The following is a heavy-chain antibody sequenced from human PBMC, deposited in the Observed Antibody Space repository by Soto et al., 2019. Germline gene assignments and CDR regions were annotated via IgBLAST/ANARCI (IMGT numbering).Heavy chain of an antibody. Sequence: SVKVSCKASGGTFSSYAISWVRQAPGQGLEWIGGIIPIFGTANYAQKFQGRVTITADKSTSTAYMELSSLRSEDTAVYYCARDPVGRGNGYYYYGMDVWGQGTTVTVSS. CDR3: ARDPVGRGNGYYYYGMDV. CDR2: IIPIFGTA. D-gene: IGHD2-8*01. J-gene: IGHJ6*02. V-gene: IGHV1-69*06. CDR1: GGTFSSYA.